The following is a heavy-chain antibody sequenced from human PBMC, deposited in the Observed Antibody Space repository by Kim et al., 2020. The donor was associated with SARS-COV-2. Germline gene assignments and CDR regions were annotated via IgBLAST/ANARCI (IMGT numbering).Heavy chain of an antibody. V-gene: IGHV3-30*18. Sequence: GGSLRLSCAASGFTFSSYGMHWVRQAPGKGLEWVALISSDGSNKYYADSVKGRFTISRDNSNNMLYLQVNSLRAEDTAVYYCAKEVLIHCSTTSCPTGGYWGQGALVTVSS. CDR1: GFTFSSYG. D-gene: IGHD2-2*01. J-gene: IGHJ4*02. CDR3: AKEVLIHCSTTSCPTGGY. CDR2: ISSDGSNK.